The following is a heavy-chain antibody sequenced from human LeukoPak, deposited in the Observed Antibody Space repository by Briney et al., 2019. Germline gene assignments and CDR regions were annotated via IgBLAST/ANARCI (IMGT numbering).Heavy chain of an antibody. CDR2: ISGSGGST. D-gene: IGHD3-22*01. Sequence: PGGSLRLSCAASGFTFSSYAMSWVRQAPGKGLEWVSAISGSGGSTYYADSVKGRFTISRDNSKNTLYLQMNSLRAEDTAVYYCAKAQLWLNKYDSSGRHFDHWGQGTLVTVSS. V-gene: IGHV3-23*01. CDR1: GFTFSSYA. J-gene: IGHJ4*02. CDR3: AKAQLWLNKYDSSGRHFDH.